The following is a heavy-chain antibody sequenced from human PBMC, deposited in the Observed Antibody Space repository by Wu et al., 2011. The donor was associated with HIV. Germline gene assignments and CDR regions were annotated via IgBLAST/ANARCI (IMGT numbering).Heavy chain of an antibody. V-gene: IGHV1-2*02. CDR3: ARGVVVAATRSFDL. CDR1: GYTFTGYY. D-gene: IGHD2-15*01. Sequence: QVQLVQSGAEAKKPGASVKVSCKASGYTFTGYYIHWVRQAPGQGLEWMGWSNPISGATKYAQKFQGRVTMIRDTSITTVYMELNRLRSDDTAVYYCARGVVVAATRSFDLWAVATLGHCLL. J-gene: IGHJ2*01. CDR2: SNPISGAT.